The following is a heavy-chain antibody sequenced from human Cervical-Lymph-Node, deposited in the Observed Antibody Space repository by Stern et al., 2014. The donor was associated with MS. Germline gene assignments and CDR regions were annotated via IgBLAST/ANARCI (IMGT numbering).Heavy chain of an antibody. V-gene: IGHV3-9*01. CDR3: VRDRGASGTYWYFDL. J-gene: IGHJ2*01. CDR1: GFTFDDHA. D-gene: IGHD3-16*01. Sequence: EVQLVESGGGLIQPGRSLSLSCAASGFTFDDHAMHWVRQAPGTGLEWISGIKWNSGDIDDADAVKGRFTISRDNAKNSLYLQMSSLRPEDTALYFCVRDRGASGTYWYFDLWGRGTLVTVSS. CDR2: IKWNSGDI.